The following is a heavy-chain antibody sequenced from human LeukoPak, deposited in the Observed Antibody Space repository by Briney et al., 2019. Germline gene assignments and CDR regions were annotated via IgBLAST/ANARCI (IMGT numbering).Heavy chain of an antibody. V-gene: IGHV3-43*01. CDR1: GFTFDDYT. CDR2: ISWDGGST. Sequence: GGSLRLSCAASGFTFDDYTMHWVRQAPGKGLEWVSLISWDGGSTYYADSVKGRFTISRDNSENTLSLQVNSLRAEDTAVYYCARDGNFGYDAFDIWGQGTMVTVSS. J-gene: IGHJ3*02. D-gene: IGHD3-10*01. CDR3: ARDGNFGYDAFDI.